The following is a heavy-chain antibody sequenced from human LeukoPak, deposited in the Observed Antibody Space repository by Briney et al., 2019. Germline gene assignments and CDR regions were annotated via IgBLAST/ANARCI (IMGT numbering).Heavy chain of an antibody. CDR1: GFTFSSYS. V-gene: IGHV3-21*01. J-gene: IGHJ3*02. D-gene: IGHD3-10*01. Sequence: GGSLRLSCAASGFTFSSYSMNWVRQAPGKGLEWVSSISSSSSYIYYADSVKGRFTISRDNAKNSLYLQMNSLRAEDTAVYYCARSHAGSGSYAFDIWGQGTMVTVSS. CDR3: ARSHAGSGSYAFDI. CDR2: ISSSSSYI.